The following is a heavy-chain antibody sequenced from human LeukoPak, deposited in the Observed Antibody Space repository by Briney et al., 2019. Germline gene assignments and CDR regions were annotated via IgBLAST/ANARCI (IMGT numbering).Heavy chain of an antibody. CDR3: ARPSYYYDSSGLDAFDI. Sequence: GESLKISGKGSGYSFTSYWIGWERQMPGKGLEWMGIIYPGDSDTRYSPSFQGQVTISADKSLSNAYLQWSSLKASDTAMYYCARPSYYYDSSGLDAFDIWGQGTMVTVSS. J-gene: IGHJ3*02. V-gene: IGHV5-51*01. CDR1: GYSFTSYW. CDR2: IYPGDSDT. D-gene: IGHD3-22*01.